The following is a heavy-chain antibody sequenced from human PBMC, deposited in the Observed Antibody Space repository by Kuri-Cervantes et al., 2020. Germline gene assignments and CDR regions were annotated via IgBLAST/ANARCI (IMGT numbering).Heavy chain of an antibody. CDR3: ARLAMRWYGPAYYYYYGMDV. D-gene: IGHD5-24*01. CDR1: GYTFTSYD. CDR2: MNPNSGNT. V-gene: IGHV1-8*01. Sequence: ASVKVSCKASGYTFTSYDINWVRQATGQGLEWMGWMNPNSGNTGYAQKFQGRVTMTRNTSISTAYMELSSLRSEDTAVYYCARLAMRWYGPAYYYYYGMDVWGQGTTVTVSS. J-gene: IGHJ6*02.